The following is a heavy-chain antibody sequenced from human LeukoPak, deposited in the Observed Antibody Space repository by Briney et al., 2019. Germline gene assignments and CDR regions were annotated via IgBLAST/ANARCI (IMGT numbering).Heavy chain of an antibody. V-gene: IGHV3-7*01. Sequence: GSLRLSCAASGFIFSSYPMSWVRPAPGKGLEWVANIKQDGSEKYYVDSVKGRFTISRDNAKNSLYLQMNSLRAEDTAVYYCARDPLDSIAVAADAFDIWGQGTMVTVSS. CDR2: IKQDGSEK. D-gene: IGHD6-19*01. J-gene: IGHJ3*02. CDR1: GFIFSSYP. CDR3: ARDPLDSIAVAADAFDI.